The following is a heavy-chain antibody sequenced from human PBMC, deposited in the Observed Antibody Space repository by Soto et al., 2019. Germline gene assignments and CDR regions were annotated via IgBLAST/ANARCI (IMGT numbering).Heavy chain of an antibody. D-gene: IGHD5-18*01. CDR3: ASQGRYTYGVFNY. CDR1: GYSFTSYW. J-gene: IGHJ4*02. CDR2: IYPGDSDT. V-gene: IGHV5-51*01. Sequence: GESLKISCKGSGYSFTSYWIGWVRQMPGEGLEWMGIIYPGDSDTRYSPSFQGQVTISADKSISTAYLQWTSLRASDTAMYYCASQGRYTYGVFNYWGQGTLVTVSS.